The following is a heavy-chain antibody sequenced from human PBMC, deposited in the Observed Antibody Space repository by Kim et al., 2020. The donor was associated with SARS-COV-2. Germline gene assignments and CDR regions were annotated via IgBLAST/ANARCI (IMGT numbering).Heavy chain of an antibody. CDR1: GFTFGDYA. CDR2: IRSKAYGETT. J-gene: IGHJ6*01. CDR3: TRAAAMVTGPHYYYYG. D-gene: IGHD5-18*01. V-gene: IGHV3-49*04. Sequence: GGSLRLSCTASGFTFGDYAMSWVRQAPGKGLEWVGFIRSKAYGETTEYAASVKGRFTISRDDSKSIAYLQMNSLKTEDTAVYYCTRAAAMVTGPHYYYYG.